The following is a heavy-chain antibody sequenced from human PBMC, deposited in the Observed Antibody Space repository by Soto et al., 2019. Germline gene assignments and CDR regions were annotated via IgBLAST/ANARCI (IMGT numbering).Heavy chain of an antibody. CDR3: ARGRRRDYYGSGSYYGL. J-gene: IGHJ4*02. CDR1: GGSFSGYY. V-gene: IGHV4-34*01. CDR2: INHSGST. Sequence: QVQLQQWGAGLLKPSETLSLTCAVYGGSFSGYYWSWIRQPPGKGLEWIGEINHSGSTNYNPSLKSRGNMSVDTAKNQFSLKLSSVTAADTAVYYCARGRRRDYYGSGSYYGLWGQGTLVTGSS. D-gene: IGHD3-10*01.